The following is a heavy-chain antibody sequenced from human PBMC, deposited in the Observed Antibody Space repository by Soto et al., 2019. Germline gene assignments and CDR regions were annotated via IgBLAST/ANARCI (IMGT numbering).Heavy chain of an antibody. D-gene: IGHD1-7*01. CDR3: ARDLLPTGTTREDY. CDR1: GFTFSSYA. V-gene: IGHV3-30-3*01. Sequence: QVQLVESGGGVVQPGRSLRLSCAASGFTFSSYAMHWVRQAPGKGLEWVAVISYDGSNKYYADSVKGRFTISRDNSKNTLDLQMNSLRAEDTAVYYCARDLLPTGTTREDYWGQGTLVTVSS. J-gene: IGHJ4*02. CDR2: ISYDGSNK.